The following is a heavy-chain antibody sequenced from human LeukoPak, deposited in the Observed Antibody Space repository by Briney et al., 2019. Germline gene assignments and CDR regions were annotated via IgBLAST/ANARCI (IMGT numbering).Heavy chain of an antibody. CDR1: GFTFSSYS. Sequence: GGSLRLSCAASGFTFSSYSMNWVRQAPGKGLEWVSAISSISTYIYYADSVKGRFAISRDNARNSLYLQMNSLRAEDTAVYYCARTDGSSWYPGFDPWGQGTLVTVSS. V-gene: IGHV3-21*01. CDR2: ISSISTYI. J-gene: IGHJ5*02. D-gene: IGHD6-13*01. CDR3: ARTDGSSWYPGFDP.